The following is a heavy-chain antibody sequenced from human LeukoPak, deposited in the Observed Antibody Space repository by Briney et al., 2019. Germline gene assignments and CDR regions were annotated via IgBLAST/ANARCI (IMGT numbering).Heavy chain of an antibody. CDR3: ARDSYYYYMDV. CDR2: IYYSGST. J-gene: IGHJ6*03. CDR1: GGSISSHY. Sequence: SETLSLTCTVSGGSISSHYWSWIRQPPGKGLEWIGYIYYSGSTNYNPSLKSRVTISVDTSKNQFSLKLSSVTAADTAVYYCARDSYYYYMDVWGKGTTVTVSS. V-gene: IGHV4-59*11.